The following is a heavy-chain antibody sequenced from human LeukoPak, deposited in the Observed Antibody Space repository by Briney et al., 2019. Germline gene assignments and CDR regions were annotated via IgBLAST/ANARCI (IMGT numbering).Heavy chain of an antibody. CDR1: GGSFSGYY. Sequence: SETLSLTCAVYGGSFSGYYWSWIRQPPGKGLEWIAEINHSGNTNYNPSLKSRVTISVDTSKNQFSLNLICLTAADTAVYYCARVGCSGGTCYSRDFDFWGQGNLVTVPS. D-gene: IGHD2-15*01. V-gene: IGHV4-34*01. J-gene: IGHJ4*02. CDR3: ARVGCSGGTCYSRDFDF. CDR2: INHSGNT.